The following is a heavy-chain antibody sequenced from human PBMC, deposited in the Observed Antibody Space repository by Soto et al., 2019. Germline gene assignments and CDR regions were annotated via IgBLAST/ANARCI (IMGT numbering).Heavy chain of an antibody. J-gene: IGHJ5*02. CDR3: ATHDPTTSSWFDP. V-gene: IGHV1-24*01. D-gene: IGHD1-26*01. CDR2: FDPEDGET. Sequence: ASVKVSCKVSGYTLTELSMHWVRQAPGKGLEWMGGFDPEDGETIYAQKFQGRVTMTEDTSTDTAYIELSSLRSEDTAVYYCATHDPTTSSWFDPWGQVTLVTVSS. CDR1: GYTLTELS.